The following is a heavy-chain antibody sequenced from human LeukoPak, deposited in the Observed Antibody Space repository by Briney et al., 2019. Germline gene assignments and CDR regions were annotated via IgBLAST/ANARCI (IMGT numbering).Heavy chain of an antibody. V-gene: IGHV3-48*01. CDR1: GLTFSSHW. Sequence: GGSLRLSCAASGLTFSSHWMHWVRQAPGRGLEWVSYISSSNSTIYYADSVKGRFTISRDNAKNSLYLQMNSLRAEDTAVYYCAREGPLDYWGQGTLVTVSS. CDR2: ISSSNSTI. J-gene: IGHJ4*02. CDR3: AREGPLDY.